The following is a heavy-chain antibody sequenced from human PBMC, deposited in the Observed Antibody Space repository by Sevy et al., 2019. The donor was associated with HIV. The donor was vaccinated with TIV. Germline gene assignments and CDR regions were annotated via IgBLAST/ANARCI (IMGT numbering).Heavy chain of an antibody. J-gene: IGHJ6*02. V-gene: IGHV1-18*01. D-gene: IGHD6-13*01. CDR1: GYTFTSYG. CDR3: ARVKGEVAAAGSLYYYYYGMDV. CDR2: ISAYNGNT. Sequence: ASVKVSCKASGYTFTSYGISWVRQAPGQGLEWMGWISAYNGNTNYAQKLQGRVTMTTDTSTSTAYMELRSLRSDDTAVDYCARVKGEVAAAGSLYYYYYGMDVWGQGTTVTVSS.